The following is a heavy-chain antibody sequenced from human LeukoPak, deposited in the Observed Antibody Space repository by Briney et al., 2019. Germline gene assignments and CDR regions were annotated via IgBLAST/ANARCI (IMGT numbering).Heavy chain of an antibody. V-gene: IGHV3-30-3*01. CDR1: GFTFSSYA. CDR2: ISYDGSNK. D-gene: IGHD2-15*01. J-gene: IGHJ4*02. Sequence: SGGSLRLSCAASGFTFSSYAMHWVRQAPGKGLEWVAVISYDGSNKYYADSVKGRFTISRDNSKNTLYLQMNSLRAEDTAVYYCAIRESYCSGGSCPYFDYWGPGSLVTVSS. CDR3: AIRESYCSGGSCPYFDY.